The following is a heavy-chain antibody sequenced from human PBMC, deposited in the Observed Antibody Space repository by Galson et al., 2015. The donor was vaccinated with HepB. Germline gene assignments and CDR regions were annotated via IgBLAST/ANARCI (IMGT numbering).Heavy chain of an antibody. J-gene: IGHJ4*02. CDR3: AASVGPHRGWWGYFDY. Sequence: SVKVSCKASGYTFTSYGISWVRQAPGQGLEWMGWISAYNGNTNYAQKLQGRVTMTTDTSTSTAYMELRSLRSDDTAVYYCAASVGPHRGWWGYFDYWGQGTLVTVSS. D-gene: IGHD2-15*01. CDR1: GYTFTSYG. CDR2: ISAYNGNT. V-gene: IGHV1-18*01.